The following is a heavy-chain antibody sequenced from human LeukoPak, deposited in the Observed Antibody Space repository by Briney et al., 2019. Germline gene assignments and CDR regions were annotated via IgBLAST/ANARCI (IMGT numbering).Heavy chain of an antibody. J-gene: IGHJ4*02. D-gene: IGHD6-13*01. CDR2: INPNRGST. CDR3: ARESIAAAATSADY. Sequence: ASVKVSCKASGDTFTGYYMHWVRQAPGQGLESMGWINPNRGSTNYAQKFQGRVTMTRDTSISTAYMELSRLRSDDTAVYYCARESIAAAATSADYWGQGTLLTVSS. CDR1: GDTFTGYY. V-gene: IGHV1-2*02.